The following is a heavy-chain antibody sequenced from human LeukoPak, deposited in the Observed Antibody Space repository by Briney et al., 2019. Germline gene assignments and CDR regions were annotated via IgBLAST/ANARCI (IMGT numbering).Heavy chain of an antibody. CDR2: IIPIFGTR. V-gene: IGHV1-69*13. D-gene: IGHD6-19*01. J-gene: IGHJ2*01. Sequence: SVKVSCKASGGTFSSYAISWVRQAPGQGLEWMGGIIPIFGTRNYAQKFQGRVTITADESTSTAYMELSSLRSDDTAVYYCARGSPHWGPVAPREEYFDLWGRGTLVTVSS. CDR1: GGTFSSYA. CDR3: ARGSPHWGPVAPREEYFDL.